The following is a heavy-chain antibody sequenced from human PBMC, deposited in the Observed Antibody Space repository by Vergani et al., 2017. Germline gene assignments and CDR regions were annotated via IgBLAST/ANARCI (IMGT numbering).Heavy chain of an antibody. CDR2: ISGSGGST. J-gene: IGHJ5*02. CDR1: GFTFSSYA. D-gene: IGHD3-22*01. CDR3: AKTLRGDYYDRSGYYYADWFDP. Sequence: EVQLLESGGGLVQPGGSLRLSCAASGFTFSSYAMSWVRQAPGKGLEWVSAISGSGGSTYYADSVKGRFTISRDNSKNTLYLQMNSLRAEDTAVYYCAKTLRGDYYDRSGYYYADWFDPWGQGTLVTVSS. V-gene: IGHV3-23*01.